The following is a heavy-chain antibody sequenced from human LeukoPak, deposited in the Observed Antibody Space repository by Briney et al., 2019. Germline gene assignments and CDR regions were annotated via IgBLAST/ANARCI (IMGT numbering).Heavy chain of an antibody. Sequence: GASVTVSCKASGYTFTGYYMHWVRQAPGQGLEWMGWISPLSGGTISAQKFHGRVTMTRDTSINTAYMELSRLRSDDTAVYYCARARPYDYVWGTYHYSFDYWGQGTLVTVSS. D-gene: IGHD3-16*02. CDR2: ISPLSGGT. J-gene: IGHJ4*02. V-gene: IGHV1-2*02. CDR3: ARARPYDYVWGTYHYSFDY. CDR1: GYTFTGYY.